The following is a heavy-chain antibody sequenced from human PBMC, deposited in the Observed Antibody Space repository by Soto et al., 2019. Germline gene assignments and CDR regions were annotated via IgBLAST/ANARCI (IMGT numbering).Heavy chain of an antibody. D-gene: IGHD6-13*01. V-gene: IGHV1-8*01. CDR2: MNPNSGNT. Sequence: ASVKVSCKASGYTFTSYDINWVRQATGQGLEWMGWMNPNSGNTGYAQKFQGRVTMTRNTSISTAYMELSSLRSEDTAVYYCAREWGSSWYWGNGYYYGMDVWGQGTTVTVSS. CDR1: GYTFTSYD. J-gene: IGHJ6*02. CDR3: AREWGSSWYWGNGYYYGMDV.